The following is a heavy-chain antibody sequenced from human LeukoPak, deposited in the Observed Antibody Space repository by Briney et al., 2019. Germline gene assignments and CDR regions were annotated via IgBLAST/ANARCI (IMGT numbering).Heavy chain of an antibody. CDR2: IYTSGST. J-gene: IGHJ4*02. Sequence: SETLSLTWTVSGRSMSSYYSSWIRQPAGKGLEWIGRIYTSGSTTYNPSLKSRVPMSGATSKDQFSLKLSSVTAADTAVYYCARESGVLLWFGESHEGRFDYWGQGTLVTVSS. CDR3: ARESGVLLWFGESHEGRFDY. D-gene: IGHD3-10*01. CDR1: GRSMSSYY. V-gene: IGHV4-4*07.